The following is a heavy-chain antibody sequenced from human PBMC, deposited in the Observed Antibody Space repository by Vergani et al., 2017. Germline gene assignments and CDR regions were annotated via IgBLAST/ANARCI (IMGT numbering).Heavy chain of an antibody. CDR1: GYTFTSYD. CDR2: IIPIFGTA. V-gene: IGHV1-69*06. Sequence: QVQLVQSGAEVKKPGASVKVSCKASGYTFTSYDINWVRQATGQGLEWMGWIIPIFGTANYAQKFQGRVTMTEDTSTDTAYMELSSLRSEDTAVYYCAIYSGFFGVGPCCRNAFDIWGQGTMVTVSS. D-gene: IGHD3-3*01. J-gene: IGHJ3*02. CDR3: AIYSGFFGVGPCCRNAFDI.